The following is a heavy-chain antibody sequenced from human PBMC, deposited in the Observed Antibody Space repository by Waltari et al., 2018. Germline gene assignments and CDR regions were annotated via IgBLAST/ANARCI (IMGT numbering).Heavy chain of an antibody. CDR2: IKQDGSEK. J-gene: IGHJ3*02. CDR3: AREGGLDACDI. D-gene: IGHD3-16*01. CDR1: GFTFSSYW. Sequence: EVQLVESGGGLVQPGGSLRLSCAASGFTFSSYWMSWVRQAPGKGLEWVANIKQDGSEKYYVDSVKGRFTISRDKSKNTLYLQMNSLRAEDTAVYYCAREGGLDACDIWGQGTMVIVSS. V-gene: IGHV3-7*01.